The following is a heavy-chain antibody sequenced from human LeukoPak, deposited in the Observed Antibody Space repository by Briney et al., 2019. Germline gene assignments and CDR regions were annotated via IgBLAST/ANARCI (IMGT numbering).Heavy chain of an antibody. V-gene: IGHV5-10-1*01. D-gene: IGHD2-2*01. Sequence: GESLKISCKGSGYSFTSYWISWVRQMPGKGLEWMGRIDPSDSYTNYSPSFQGHVTISADKSISTAYLQWSSLKALDTAMYYCARLEDIVVVSAANFDYWGQGTLVTVSS. CDR3: ARLEDIVVVSAANFDY. CDR2: IDPSDSYT. J-gene: IGHJ4*02. CDR1: GYSFTSYW.